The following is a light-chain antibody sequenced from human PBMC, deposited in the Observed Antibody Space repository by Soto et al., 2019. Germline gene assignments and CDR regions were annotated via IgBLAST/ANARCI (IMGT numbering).Light chain of an antibody. V-gene: IGKV3-15*01. CDR2: SAS. CDR1: KTVSSN. J-gene: IGKJ3*01. Sequence: EIGMTQSPATLSVSLGERATLSCRASKTVSSNLAWYQQKPGQAPRLLIYSASTRATGIPARFSGSGSGTEFTLTISSLQSEDFAVYHCQQYYRWPLFTFGPGTKVNI. CDR3: QQYYRWPLFT.